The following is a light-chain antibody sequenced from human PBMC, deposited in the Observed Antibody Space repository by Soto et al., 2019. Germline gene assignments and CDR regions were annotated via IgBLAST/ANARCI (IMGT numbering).Light chain of an antibody. V-gene: IGKV1-5*01. CDR1: QSISSW. CDR3: QQYNSYVWT. Sequence: DIQMTQSPSTLSASVGDRVTITCRASQSISSWLAWYQQKPGKAPKLLIYDASSLESGVPSRFSGSGSGTESTLTISSLQPDDFATYYCQQYNSYVWTFGQGTKV. CDR2: DAS. J-gene: IGKJ1*01.